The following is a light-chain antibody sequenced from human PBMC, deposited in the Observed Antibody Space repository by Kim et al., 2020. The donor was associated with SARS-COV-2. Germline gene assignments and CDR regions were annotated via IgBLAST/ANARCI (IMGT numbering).Light chain of an antibody. Sequence: ASVEDRVAITCRASQSISTWLAWYQHKPGKAPKLLIYLASNLETGVSPRFSGSGSGTEFTLALSSLQPDDVATYYCQQYNSAPYTFGQGTKLEI. J-gene: IGKJ2*01. V-gene: IGKV1-5*03. CDR1: QSISTW. CDR2: LAS. CDR3: QQYNSAPYT.